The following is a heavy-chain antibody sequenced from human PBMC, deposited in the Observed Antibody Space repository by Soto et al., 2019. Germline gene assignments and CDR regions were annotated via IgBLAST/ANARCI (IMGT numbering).Heavy chain of an antibody. CDR3: VASLAASGLNWLDP. CDR2: IFANGHN. J-gene: IGHJ5*02. D-gene: IGHD6-13*01. CDR1: GGSIRDKY. Sequence: SETLSLTCIVSGGSIRDKYWNWFRQPPGNALAWIGLIFANGHNAYNPSLKSRVTMSVDASKNQFSLRLTSMTAADTAVYYCVASLAASGLNWLDPWGRGTLVTVSS. V-gene: IGHV4-4*07.